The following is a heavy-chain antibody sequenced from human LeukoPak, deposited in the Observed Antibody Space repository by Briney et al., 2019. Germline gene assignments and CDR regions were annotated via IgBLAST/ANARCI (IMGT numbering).Heavy chain of an antibody. CDR2: IYYSGST. CDR3: ARGYDFWSGHMDV. D-gene: IGHD3-3*01. Sequence: SETLSLTCTVSGGSISSHYWSWIRQPPGKGLEWIGYIYYSGSTNYSPSLKSRVTISVDTSKNQFSLKLSSVTAADTAVYYCARGYDFWSGHMDVWGKGTTVTVSS. J-gene: IGHJ6*03. V-gene: IGHV4-59*11. CDR1: GGSISSHY.